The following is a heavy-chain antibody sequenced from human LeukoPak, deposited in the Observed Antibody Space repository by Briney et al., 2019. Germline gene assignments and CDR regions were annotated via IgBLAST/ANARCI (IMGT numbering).Heavy chain of an antibody. J-gene: IGHJ3*02. CDR2: IYPGDSDT. CDR3: ARLARYCSSTSCYTGGLDAFDI. D-gene: IGHD2-2*02. Sequence: GESLKISCKGSGYSFTSYWIGWVRQMPGKGLEWMGIIYPGDSDTRYSPSFQGQVTISADKSISTAYLQWSSLKVSDTAMYYCARLARYCSSTSCYTGGLDAFDIWGQGTMVTVSS. CDR1: GYSFTSYW. V-gene: IGHV5-51*01.